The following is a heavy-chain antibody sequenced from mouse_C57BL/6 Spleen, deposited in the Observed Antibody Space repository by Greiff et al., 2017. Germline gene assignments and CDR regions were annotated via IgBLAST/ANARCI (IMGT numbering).Heavy chain of an antibody. CDR2: IRLKSDNYAT. CDR1: GFTFSNYW. J-gene: IGHJ3*01. CDR3: TKLGRQAY. Sequence: EVKLVESGGGLVQPGGSMKLSCVASGFTFSNYWMNWVRQSPEKGLEWVAQIRLKSDNYATHYAESVKGRFTISRDDSKSSVYLQMNNLRAEDTGIYYCTKLGRQAYWGQGTLVTVSA. D-gene: IGHD4-1*01. V-gene: IGHV6-3*01.